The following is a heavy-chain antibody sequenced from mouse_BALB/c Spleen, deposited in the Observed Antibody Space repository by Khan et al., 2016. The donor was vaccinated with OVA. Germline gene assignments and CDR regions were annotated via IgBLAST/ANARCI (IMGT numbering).Heavy chain of an antibody. D-gene: IGHD2-4*01. V-gene: IGHV3-2*02. Sequence: EVQLQESGPGLVKPSQSLFLTCTVTGYSITSEYAWNWIRHFPGNKLEWMGYINYSGNTRYNPSLKSRISITRDTSKNQFFLQLNSVTTEDTATYYCTRKDYYDYDPFPYWGQGTLVTVSA. CDR2: INYSGNT. J-gene: IGHJ3*01. CDR3: TRKDYYDYDPFPY. CDR1: GYSITSEYA.